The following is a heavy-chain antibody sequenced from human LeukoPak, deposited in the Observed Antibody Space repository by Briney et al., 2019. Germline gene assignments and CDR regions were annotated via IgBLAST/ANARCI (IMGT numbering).Heavy chain of an antibody. CDR1: GFTFSSYN. V-gene: IGHV3-21*06. CDR3: ARDTLIVVGDYFDY. D-gene: IGHD3-22*01. CDR2: ITSSSSYI. Sequence: GGSLRLSCAASGFTFSSYNMNWVRQAPGKGPEWVSSITSSSSYIYYADSVKGRFTISRDNAKNSLYLQMDSLRAEDTAVYYCARDTLIVVGDYFDYWGQGTLVTVSS. J-gene: IGHJ4*02.